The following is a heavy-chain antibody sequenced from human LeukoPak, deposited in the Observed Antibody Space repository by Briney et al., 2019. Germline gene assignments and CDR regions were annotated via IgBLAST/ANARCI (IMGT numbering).Heavy chain of an antibody. CDR3: AEPLRDY. Sequence: GGSLRLSCAASEFTVSSNYMSWVRQAPGKGLEWVSTIYSGGGTYYADSVKGRFTISRDNAKNSLYLQMNSLRAEDTAVYYCAEPLRDYWGQGTLVTVSS. J-gene: IGHJ4*02. D-gene: IGHD1-14*01. CDR2: IYSGGGT. CDR1: EFTVSSNY. V-gene: IGHV3-53*01.